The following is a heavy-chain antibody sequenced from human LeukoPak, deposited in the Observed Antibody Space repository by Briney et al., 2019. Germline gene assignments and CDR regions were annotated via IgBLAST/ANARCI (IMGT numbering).Heavy chain of an antibody. Sequence: GGSLRLSCAASGFTVSSNYMSWVRQAPGKGLEWVSVIYSGGSTYYADSVKGRFTISRDNSKNTLYLQMNSLRAEDTAVYYCARDSPTAAVAGTYWGQGTLVTVSS. CDR2: IYSGGST. CDR3: ARDSPTAAVAGTY. V-gene: IGHV3-53*01. D-gene: IGHD6-19*01. CDR1: GFTVSSNY. J-gene: IGHJ4*02.